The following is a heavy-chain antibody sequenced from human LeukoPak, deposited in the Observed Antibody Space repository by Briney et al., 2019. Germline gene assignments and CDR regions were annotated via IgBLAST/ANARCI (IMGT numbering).Heavy chain of an antibody. Sequence: ASVKVSCKASGYTFTSYAMNWVRQAPGQGLEWMGWINTNTGNPTYAQGFTGRFVFSLDTSVSTAYLQISSLKAEDTAVYYCARDESYCSGGSCYYYYYYMDVWGKGTTVTVSS. CDR3: ARDESYCSGGSCYYYYYYMDV. V-gene: IGHV7-4-1*02. D-gene: IGHD2-15*01. CDR2: INTNTGNP. J-gene: IGHJ6*03. CDR1: GYTFTSYA.